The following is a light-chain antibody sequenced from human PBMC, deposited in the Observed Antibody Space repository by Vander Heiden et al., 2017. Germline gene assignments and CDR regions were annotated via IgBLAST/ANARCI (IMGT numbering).Light chain of an antibody. J-gene: IGKJ1*01. CDR1: QSVLYSSNNKNY. CDR2: WAS. V-gene: IGKV4-1*01. CDR3: QQYYSAPRT. Sequence: DIVMTQSPDSLAVPLGERATINSKASQSVLYSSNNKNYLAWYQHKPGQPPKLLVYWASTRESGVPDRFSGSGSGTDFTLTISSLQAEDVAVYYCQQYYSAPRTFGQGTKVEVK.